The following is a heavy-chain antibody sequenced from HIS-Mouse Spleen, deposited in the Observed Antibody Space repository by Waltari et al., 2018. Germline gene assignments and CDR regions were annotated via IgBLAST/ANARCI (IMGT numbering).Heavy chain of an antibody. V-gene: IGHV4-39*07. CDR2: INYSGRT. J-gene: IGHJ2*01. CDR1: GGSISSSSYY. CDR3: AREIPYSSSWYDWYFDL. Sequence: QLQLQESGPGLVKPSETLSLTCTVSGGSISSSSYYWGWIRQPPGKGLEWIGSINYSGRTYNSPARKGGVTISVDTSKNQCSLKLSAGTAADTAVYYCAREIPYSSSWYDWYFDLWGRGTLVTVSS. D-gene: IGHD6-13*01.